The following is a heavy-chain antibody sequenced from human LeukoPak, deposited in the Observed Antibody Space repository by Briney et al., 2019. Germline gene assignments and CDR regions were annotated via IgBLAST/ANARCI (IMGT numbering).Heavy chain of an antibody. CDR3: ARGLGGYCSSTSCHSDY. V-gene: IGHV1-3*01. J-gene: IGHJ4*02. D-gene: IGHD2-2*01. Sequence: ASVKVSCKASGYTFTTYAMHWVRQAPGQRLEWMGWINAGNGNTKYSQKFQGRVTITRDTSTSTAYMELRSLRSDDTAVYYCARGLGGYCSSTSCHSDYWGQGTLVTVSS. CDR1: GYTFTTYA. CDR2: INAGNGNT.